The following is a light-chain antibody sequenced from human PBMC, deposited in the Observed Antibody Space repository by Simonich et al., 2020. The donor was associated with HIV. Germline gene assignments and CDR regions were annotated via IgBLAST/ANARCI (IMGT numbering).Light chain of an antibody. CDR2: DVN. Sequence: QSALTQPASVSGSPGQSITISCIGTNSDIGNYKYVSWYQQHPGKAPKLTIYDVNKRSSGISNRFSGSKSGNTASLTISGLQAEDEADYYCSSYTSNNTWVFGGGTKLTVL. J-gene: IGLJ3*02. CDR1: NSDIGNYKY. V-gene: IGLV2-14*01. CDR3: SSYTSNNTWV.